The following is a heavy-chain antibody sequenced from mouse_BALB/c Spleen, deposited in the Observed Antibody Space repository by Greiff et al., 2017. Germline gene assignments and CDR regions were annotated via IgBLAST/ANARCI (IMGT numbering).Heavy chain of an antibody. CDR1: GFSFTSYG. D-gene: IGHD2-14*01. CDR2: IWAGGST. Sequence: VQLQESGPGLVAPSQSLSITCTVSGFSFTSYGVHWVRQPPGKGLEWLGVIWAGGSTNYNSALMSRLSISKDNSKSQVFLKMNSLQTDDTAMYYCARGDYRYGHYFDYWGQGTTLTVSS. J-gene: IGHJ2*01. V-gene: IGHV2-9*02. CDR3: ARGDYRYGHYFDY.